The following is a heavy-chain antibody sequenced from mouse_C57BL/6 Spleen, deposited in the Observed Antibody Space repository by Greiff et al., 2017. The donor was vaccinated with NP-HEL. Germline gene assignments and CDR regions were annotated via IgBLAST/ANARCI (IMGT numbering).Heavy chain of an antibody. Sequence: QVQLQQSGAELARPGASVKLSCKASGYTFTSYGISWVKQRPGQGLEWIGEIYPRSGNTYYNEKFKGKATLTADKSSSTAYMELRSLTSEDSAVYVCARRGDYDEGNAMDYWGQGTSVTVSS. CDR1: GYTFTSYG. J-gene: IGHJ4*01. V-gene: IGHV1-81*01. CDR2: IYPRSGNT. D-gene: IGHD2-4*01. CDR3: ARRGDYDEGNAMDY.